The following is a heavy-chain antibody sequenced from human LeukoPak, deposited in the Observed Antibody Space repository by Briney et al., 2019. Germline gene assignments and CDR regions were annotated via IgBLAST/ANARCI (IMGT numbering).Heavy chain of an antibody. V-gene: IGHV1-8*03. D-gene: IGHD4-17*01. Sequence: ASVKVSCKASGYTFTSYDINWVRQATGQGLEWMGWMNPNSGNTGYAQKFQGRVTITRNTSISTAYMELCSLRSEDTAVYYCARAPTVTRRSCWFDPWGQGTLVTVSS. CDR1: GYTFTSYD. CDR3: ARAPTVTRRSCWFDP. CDR2: MNPNSGNT. J-gene: IGHJ5*02.